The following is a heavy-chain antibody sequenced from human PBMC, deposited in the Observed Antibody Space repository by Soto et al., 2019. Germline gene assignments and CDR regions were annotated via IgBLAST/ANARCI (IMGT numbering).Heavy chain of an antibody. D-gene: IGHD6-19*01. J-gene: IGHJ4*02. CDR3: ARDLAVAGPDY. CDR2: INAGNGNT. V-gene: IGHV1-3*01. Sequence: SXKVSLVASGYNXTIYARNLVRQATGQRLEWMGWINAGNGNTKYSQKFQGRVTITREKSAITAYMELSSLISEATAVYYCARDLAVAGPDYWGQVTLGTVS. CDR1: GYNXTIYA.